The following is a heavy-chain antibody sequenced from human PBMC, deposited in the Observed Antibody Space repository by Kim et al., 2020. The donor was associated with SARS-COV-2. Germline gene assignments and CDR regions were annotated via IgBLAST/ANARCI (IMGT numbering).Heavy chain of an antibody. CDR2: TCYSGTT. D-gene: IGHD6-19*01. V-gene: IGHV4-39*01. J-gene: IGHJ6*03. CDR3: ARRAVAGWYIDV. CDR1: GGSISSSSYY. Sequence: SETLSLTCTVPGGSISSSSYYWGWIRQPQGKGPEWIVSTCYSGTTYYNPSLKSRVTISVDTSKDQFSLILSSVTAADTAVYYCARRAVAGWYIDVWGKGT.